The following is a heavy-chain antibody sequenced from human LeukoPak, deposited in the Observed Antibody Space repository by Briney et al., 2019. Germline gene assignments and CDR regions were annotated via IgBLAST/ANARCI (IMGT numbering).Heavy chain of an antibody. CDR2: IGSSSSTI. J-gene: IGHJ4*02. CDR1: GFTFSSYS. CDR3: ATAPPTWYSSSSGRGY. V-gene: IGHV3-48*04. D-gene: IGHD6-6*01. Sequence: GGSLRLSCAASGFTFSSYSMNWVRQAPGKGLEWVSYIGSSSSTIYYADSVKGRFTISRDNAKNSLYLQMNSLRAEDTAVYYCATAPPTWYSSSSGRGYWGQGTLVTVSS.